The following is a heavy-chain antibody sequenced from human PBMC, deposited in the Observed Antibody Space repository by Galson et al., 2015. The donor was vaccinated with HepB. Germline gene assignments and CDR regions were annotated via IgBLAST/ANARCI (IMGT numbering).Heavy chain of an antibody. J-gene: IGHJ4*02. CDR1: SFSAYY. CDR3: ARITPYSGGWYADH. V-gene: IGHV4-34*01. Sequence: SFSAYYWSWVRQAPGKGLEWIGEIDHSGNINDNPSFRGRVTISADKSISTAYLQWSSLQASDTAMYYCARITPYSGGWYADHWGQGTLVTVSS. CDR2: IDHSGNI. D-gene: IGHD6-19*01.